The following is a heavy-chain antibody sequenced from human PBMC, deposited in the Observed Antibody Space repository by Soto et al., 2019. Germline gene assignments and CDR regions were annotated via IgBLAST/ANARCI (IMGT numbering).Heavy chain of an antibody. CDR2: ISGSGGST. CDR1: GCTFSIYA. V-gene: IGHV3-23*01. Sequence: PXGALGVACAASGCTFSIYAMSWVRQAPGKGLEWVSAISGSGGSTYYADSVKGRFTISRDNSKNTLYLQMNSLRAEDTAVYYCAKVMVGATDYFDYWGQGTLVTVSS. D-gene: IGHD1-26*01. J-gene: IGHJ4*02. CDR3: AKVMVGATDYFDY.